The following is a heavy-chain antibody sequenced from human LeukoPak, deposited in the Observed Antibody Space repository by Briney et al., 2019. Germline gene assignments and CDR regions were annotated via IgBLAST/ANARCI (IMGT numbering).Heavy chain of an antibody. CDR3: AKITMGPYDYVWGSYRQYYFDY. CDR1: GFTFSSYA. J-gene: IGHJ4*02. Sequence: SGGSLRLSCAASGFTFSSYAMHWVRQAPGKGLEWVAVISYDGSNKYYADSVKGRFTISRDNPKNTLYLQMNSLRAEDTAVYYCAKITMGPYDYVWGSYRQYYFDYWGQGTLVTVSS. CDR2: ISYDGSNK. D-gene: IGHD3-16*02. V-gene: IGHV3-30-3*02.